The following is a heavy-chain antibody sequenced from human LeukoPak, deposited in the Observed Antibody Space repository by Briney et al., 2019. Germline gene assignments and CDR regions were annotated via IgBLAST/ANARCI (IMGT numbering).Heavy chain of an antibody. Sequence: PGGSLRLSCAASGFTFSSYEMNWVRQAPGKGLEWVSYISSSGSTIYYADSVKGRFTISRDNAKNSLYLQMNSLRAEDTAVYYCARKGGIYGDYYVYFDYWGQGTLVTVSS. CDR2: ISSSGSTI. CDR3: ARKGGIYGDYYVYFDY. V-gene: IGHV3-48*03. J-gene: IGHJ4*02. D-gene: IGHD4-17*01. CDR1: GFTFSSYE.